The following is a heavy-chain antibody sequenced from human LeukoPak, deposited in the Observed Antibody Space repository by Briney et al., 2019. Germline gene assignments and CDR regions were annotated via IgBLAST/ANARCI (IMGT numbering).Heavy chain of an antibody. J-gene: IGHJ4*02. V-gene: IGHV1-2*02. CDR2: INPNSGGR. CDR3: ARVESGSYQTLFDY. CDR1: GYTFTGYY. D-gene: IGHD1-26*01. Sequence: GASVKVSCKASGYTFTGYYMHWVRQAPGQGLEWMGWINPNSGGRNYAQKFQGRVTMTRDTSVSTAYMELSRLRSDDTAVYYCARVESGSYQTLFDYWGQGTLVTVSS.